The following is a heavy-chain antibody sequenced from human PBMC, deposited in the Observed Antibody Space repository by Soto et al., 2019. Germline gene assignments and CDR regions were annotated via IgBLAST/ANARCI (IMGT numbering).Heavy chain of an antibody. CDR2: IYPSGRT. D-gene: IGHD1-26*01. V-gene: IGHV4-30-2*01. Sequence: QLQLQESGSGLVKPSQTLNLTCAVSGGSINNGGYSWSWIRQPPGKGLEWTGDIYPSGRTSYNPSLKSRVTISVDRSENRFFLNVTSVTAADTAVYYCARRGTYYFDSWGQGTLVIVSS. CDR3: ARRGTYYFDS. J-gene: IGHJ4*02. CDR1: GGSINNGGYS.